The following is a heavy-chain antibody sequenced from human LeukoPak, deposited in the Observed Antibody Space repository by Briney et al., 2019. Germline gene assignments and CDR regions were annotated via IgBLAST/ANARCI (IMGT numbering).Heavy chain of an antibody. J-gene: IGHJ3*02. V-gene: IGHV1-18*01. Sequence: SVKVSCKASGYTSTSYGVSWVRQAPGQGLEWMGWISAYNGNTNYAQKLQGRVTMTTDTSTSTAYMELRSLRSDDTAVYYCARDTRYSSGPRAFDIWGQGTMVTVSS. CDR1: GYTSTSYG. CDR2: ISAYNGNT. D-gene: IGHD6-19*01. CDR3: ARDTRYSSGPRAFDI.